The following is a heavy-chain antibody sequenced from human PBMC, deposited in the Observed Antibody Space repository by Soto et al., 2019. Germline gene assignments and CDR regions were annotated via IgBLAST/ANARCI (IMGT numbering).Heavy chain of an antibody. CDR3: VKEEYYYDSSGYYPFDY. CDR2: ISINGGST. V-gene: IGHV3-64D*06. J-gene: IGHJ4*02. Sequence: GGSLRLSCSASGFTFSIYAMHWVRQAPGKGLEYVSSISINGGSTHYADSVKGRFTISRDNSKNTQYLQMSSLRADDTALYYCVKEEYYYDSSGYYPFDYWGQGTLVPVSP. D-gene: IGHD3-22*01. CDR1: GFTFSIYA.